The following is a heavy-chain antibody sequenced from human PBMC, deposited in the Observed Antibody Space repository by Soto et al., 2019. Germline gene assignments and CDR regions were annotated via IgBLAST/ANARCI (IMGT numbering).Heavy chain of an antibody. Sequence: EVQVLESGGGWVQPGGSLRLSCVASGFIFSDYSMAWVRQTPEKGLVWIAGMSSGYEKTFYGDSVQCRFTVSRDSSQHTVDLQMNSLSVEDTAKYYCVRGDGYGDLWGQGTLVTFSS. J-gene: IGHJ4*02. CDR2: MSSGYEKT. V-gene: IGHV3-23*01. CDR1: GFIFSDYS. D-gene: IGHD5-18*01. CDR3: VRGDGYGDL.